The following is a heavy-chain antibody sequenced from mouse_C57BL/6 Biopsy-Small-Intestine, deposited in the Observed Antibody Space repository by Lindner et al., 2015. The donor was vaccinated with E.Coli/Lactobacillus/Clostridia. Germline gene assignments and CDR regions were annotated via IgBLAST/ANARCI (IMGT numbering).Heavy chain of an antibody. V-gene: IGHV1-81*01. CDR2: IIPIFDTT. D-gene: IGHD1-1*01. J-gene: IGHJ1*01. Sequence: SVKVSCKASGGTFSSYAISWVRQAPGQGLEWMGGIIPIFDTTHYSQNFQARVTITADKSTSTAYMELSGLRSEDTAVYYCARGNTIFGVLSNYPYYGMDVWGQGTTVTVSS. CDR1: GGTFSSYA. CDR3: ARGNTIFGVLSNYPYYGMDV.